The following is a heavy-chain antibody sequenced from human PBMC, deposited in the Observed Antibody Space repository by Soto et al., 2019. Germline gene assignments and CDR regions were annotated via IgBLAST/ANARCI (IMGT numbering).Heavy chain of an antibody. CDR3: ARIMPGPPWLYFDY. J-gene: IGHJ4*02. CDR1: GFSLSNARMG. V-gene: IGHV2-26*01. CDR2: ISSNDEK. Sequence: GSGPTLVNPTETLTLTCTVSGFSLSNARMGVSWIRQPPGKALEWLAHISSNDEKSYSTSLKSRLTISKDTSKSQVVLTMTNMDPVDTATYYCARIMPGPPWLYFDYWGQGTLVTVSS. D-gene: IGHD3-22*01.